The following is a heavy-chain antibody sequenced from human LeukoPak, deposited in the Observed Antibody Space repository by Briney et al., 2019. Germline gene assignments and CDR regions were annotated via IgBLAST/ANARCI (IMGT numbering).Heavy chain of an antibody. Sequence: SETLSLTCTVSDGSISSSDYYWGWIRQPPGKGLEWIGSIYYGGSTYYNPSLKSRVTISVDTSKNQFSLRLSSVAAADTAVYYCARQTGRYDILTGYQPDFFDYWGQGTLVIVSP. CDR1: DGSISSSDYY. J-gene: IGHJ4*02. CDR3: ARQTGRYDILTGYQPDFFDY. V-gene: IGHV4-39*01. D-gene: IGHD3-9*01. CDR2: IYYGGST.